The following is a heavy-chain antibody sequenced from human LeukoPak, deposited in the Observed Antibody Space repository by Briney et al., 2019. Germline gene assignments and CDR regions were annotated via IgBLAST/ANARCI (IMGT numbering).Heavy chain of an antibody. Sequence: PSETLSLTCTVSGGSISSYYWSWIRQPAGKGLEWIGRIYTSGSTNYNPSLKSRVTMSVDTSKNQFSLKLSSVTAADTAVYYCARLRYGSGSYYNFDYWGQGTLVTVSS. J-gene: IGHJ4*02. CDR1: GGSISSYY. CDR3: ARLRYGSGSYYNFDY. D-gene: IGHD3-10*01. V-gene: IGHV4-4*07. CDR2: IYTSGST.